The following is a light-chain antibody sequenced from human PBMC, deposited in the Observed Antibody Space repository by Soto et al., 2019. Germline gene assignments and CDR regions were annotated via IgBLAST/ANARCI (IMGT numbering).Light chain of an antibody. J-gene: IGKJ5*01. CDR3: QQYNKWPPIT. V-gene: IGKV3-15*01. Sequence: MMMTQSPATLSVSPGERATLSCRASQSVSGNLAWYQQKPGQAPRLLIYGASTRATGIPARFSGSGSGTEFTLTIGSLQSEDFAVYHCQQYNKWPPITFGQGTRLEI. CDR2: GAS. CDR1: QSVSGN.